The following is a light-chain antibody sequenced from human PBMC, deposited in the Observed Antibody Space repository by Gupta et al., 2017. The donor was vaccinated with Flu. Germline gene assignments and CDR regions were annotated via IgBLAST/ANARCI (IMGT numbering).Light chain of an antibody. CDR3: TSYTSSTTLV. CDR2: EVS. J-gene: IGLJ2*01. V-gene: IGLV2-14*01. Sequence: QSALTHPASVSGSPGQSITISCTGTSNDVGGYNYVSWYQQNPGKAPKLMIYEVSNRPSGVSNRFSGSKSGNTASLTISGLQAEDEADYYCTSYTSSTTLVFGGGTKVTVL. CDR1: SNDVGGYNY.